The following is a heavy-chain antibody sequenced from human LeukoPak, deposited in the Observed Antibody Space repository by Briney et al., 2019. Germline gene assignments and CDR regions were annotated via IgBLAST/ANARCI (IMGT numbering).Heavy chain of an antibody. CDR1: GGTFTSYA. CDR2: IIPIFGTA. CDR3: ARGSVSIAAAGKDYYYYMDV. J-gene: IGHJ6*03. Sequence: ASVKVSSKASGGTFTSYAISWVRQAPGQGLEWMGGIIPIFGTANYAQKFQGRVTITTDESTSTAYMELSSLRSEDTAVYYCARGSVSIAAAGKDYYYYMDVWGKGTTVTVSS. V-gene: IGHV1-69*05. D-gene: IGHD6-13*01.